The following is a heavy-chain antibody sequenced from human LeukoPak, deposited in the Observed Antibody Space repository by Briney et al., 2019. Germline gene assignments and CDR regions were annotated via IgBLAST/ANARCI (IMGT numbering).Heavy chain of an antibody. Sequence: PGGSLRLSCAASGFTFSGYWIHWVRQVPGKGLLWVSRINTDGSSTTYADSVKGRFTISRDNTKNTLYLQVNSLRAEDTAVYYCARQSCYYDSSGYYHDYWGQGTLVTVSS. V-gene: IGHV3-74*01. CDR3: ARQSCYYDSSGYYHDY. J-gene: IGHJ4*02. CDR1: GFTFSGYW. D-gene: IGHD3-22*01. CDR2: INTDGSST.